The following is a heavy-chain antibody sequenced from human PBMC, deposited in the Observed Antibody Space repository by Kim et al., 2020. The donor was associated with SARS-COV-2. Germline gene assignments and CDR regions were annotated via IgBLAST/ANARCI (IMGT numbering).Heavy chain of an antibody. CDR1: GGTFSSYA. CDR2: IIPIFGTA. CDR3: AREGMYYDILTGYYTAYYFDY. V-gene: IGHV1-69*13. J-gene: IGHJ4*02. D-gene: IGHD3-9*01. Sequence: SVKVSCKASGGTFSSYAISWVRQAPGQGLAWVGGIIPIFGTANSAQKFQGRVTITADESTSTAYMELSSLRSEDTAVYYCAREGMYYDILTGYYTAYYFDYWGQGTLVTVSS.